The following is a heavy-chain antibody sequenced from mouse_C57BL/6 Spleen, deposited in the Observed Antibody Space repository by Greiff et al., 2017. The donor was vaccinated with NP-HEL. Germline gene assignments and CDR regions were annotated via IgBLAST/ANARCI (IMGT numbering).Heavy chain of an antibody. Sequence: VQLQQSGAELVRPGASVTLSCKASGYTFTDYEMHWVKQTPVHGLEWIGAIDPETGGTAYNQKFKGKAILTADKSSSTAYMELRSLTSEDSAVYYCTRGDYGSHYWGQGTTLTVSS. CDR1: GYTFTDYE. D-gene: IGHD1-1*01. CDR2: IDPETGGT. V-gene: IGHV1-15*01. J-gene: IGHJ2*01. CDR3: TRGDYGSHY.